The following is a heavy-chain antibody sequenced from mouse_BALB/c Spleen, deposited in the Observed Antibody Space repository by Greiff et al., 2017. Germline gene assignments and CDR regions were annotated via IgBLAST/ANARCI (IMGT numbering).Heavy chain of an antibody. V-gene: IGHV1-20*02. CDR3: ARGRHIRNGYFDV. J-gene: IGHJ1*01. CDR2: INPYNGDT. D-gene: IGHD1-1*01. CDR1: GYSFTGYF. Sequence: VQLQQSGPELVKPGASVKISCKASGYSFTGYFMNWVMQSPGKSLEWIGRINPYNGDTFYNQKFKGKATLTVDKSSSTAHMELRRLASKDSAVYDYARGRHIRNGYFDVWGAGTTVTVSS.